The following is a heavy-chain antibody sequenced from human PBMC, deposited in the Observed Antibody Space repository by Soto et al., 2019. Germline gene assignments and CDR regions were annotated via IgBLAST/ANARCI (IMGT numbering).Heavy chain of an antibody. Sequence: QVQLQESGPGLVKPSGTLSLTCAVSGGSISSSNWWSWVRQPPGKGLEWIGEIYHSGSTNNNPALNSRVTISVANSKNQFSLNLSSVTAADTAMYYCARVGSGYCTDGSCYWFDPWGQGTLVTVSS. D-gene: IGHD2-15*01. CDR1: GGSISSSNW. V-gene: IGHV4-4*02. CDR3: ARVGSGYCTDGSCYWFDP. J-gene: IGHJ5*02. CDR2: IYHSGST.